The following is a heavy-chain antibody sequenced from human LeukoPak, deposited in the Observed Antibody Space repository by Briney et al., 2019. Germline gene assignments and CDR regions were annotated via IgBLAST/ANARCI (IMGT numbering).Heavy chain of an antibody. J-gene: IGHJ5*02. CDR3: VREVGDWFDP. CDR2: IYTRGNT. CDR1: GGSISSYY. V-gene: IGHV4-4*09. Sequence: PSETLSLTCTVSGGSISSYYWSWIRQPPGKGLEWIGYIYTRGNTNYNPSLKSRVTISADTSKNQLSLKVSSVTAADTAVYYCVREVGDWFDPWGQGTLVTVSS.